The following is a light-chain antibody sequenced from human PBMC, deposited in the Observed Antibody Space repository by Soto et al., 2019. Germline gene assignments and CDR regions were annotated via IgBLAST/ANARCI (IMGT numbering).Light chain of an antibody. CDR2: GAS. V-gene: IGKV3-20*01. J-gene: IGKJ1*01. CDR3: QHYGK. Sequence: EVVLTQSPGTLSLSPGETATLSCRASQNIDNKLAWYQHKPGQVPRLLIHGASSRAPGIPDRFSGSGFGTDFSLTISRLESEDFAVYYCQHYGKFGQGTKVEIK. CDR1: QNIDNK.